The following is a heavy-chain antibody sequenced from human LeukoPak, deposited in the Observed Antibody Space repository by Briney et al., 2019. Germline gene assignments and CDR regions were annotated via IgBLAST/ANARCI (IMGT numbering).Heavy chain of an antibody. V-gene: IGHV4-4*02. D-gene: IGHD3-10*01. Sequence: PSETLSLTCAVSGGSISSSNWWSWVRPPPGKGLEWIGEIYHSGNTNYNPSLKSRVTISVDKSTNQFSLKLSSVTAADTAVYYCARATTGGSGNPTDYWGQGTLVTVSS. J-gene: IGHJ4*02. CDR1: GGSISSSNW. CDR3: ARATTGGSGNPTDY. CDR2: IYHSGNT.